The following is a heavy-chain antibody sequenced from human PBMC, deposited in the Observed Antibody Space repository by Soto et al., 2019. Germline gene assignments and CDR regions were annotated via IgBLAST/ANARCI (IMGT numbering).Heavy chain of an antibody. D-gene: IGHD5-12*01. CDR2: IIPVLGSG. J-gene: IGHJ3*02. CDR1: GGTFTNHG. Sequence: QVQLVQSEAEVKKPGSSVKISCKASGGTFTNHGVSWVRQAPGQGLEWMGGIIPVLGSGNNAQKFRGRVTITADEVMRTVYMELSSLKSDDTAVYYCARERGYSGYDLNAFDNWGQGTKVTVSS. CDR3: ARERGYSGYDLNAFDN. V-gene: IGHV1-69*01.